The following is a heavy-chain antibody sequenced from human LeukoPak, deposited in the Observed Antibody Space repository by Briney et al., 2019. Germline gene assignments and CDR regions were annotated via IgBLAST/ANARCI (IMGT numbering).Heavy chain of an antibody. CDR1: GYTFTGYG. CDR3: ALMAAPYYFDY. J-gene: IGHJ4*02. V-gene: IGHV1-18*01. Sequence: GASVKVSCKASGYTFTGYGISWVRQAPGQGLEWMGWISAYNGNTNYAQKLQGRVTMTTDTSTSTAYMELRSLRSDDTAVYYCALMAAPYYFDYWGQGTLVTVSS. CDR2: ISAYNGNT. D-gene: IGHD5-24*01.